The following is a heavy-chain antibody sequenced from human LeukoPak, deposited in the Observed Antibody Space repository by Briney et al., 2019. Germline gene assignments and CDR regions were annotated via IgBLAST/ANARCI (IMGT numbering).Heavy chain of an antibody. CDR3: ARVSGNYYDSSGYYPAEYFQH. Sequence: SVKVSCRASGGTFSSYAISWVRQAPGQGLEWMGRIIPVLGIANYAQKFQGRVTITADKSTSTAYMELSSLRSEDTAVYYCARVSGNYYDSSGYYPAEYFQHWGQGTLVTVSS. D-gene: IGHD3-22*01. J-gene: IGHJ1*01. V-gene: IGHV1-69*04. CDR2: IIPVLGIA. CDR1: GGTFSSYA.